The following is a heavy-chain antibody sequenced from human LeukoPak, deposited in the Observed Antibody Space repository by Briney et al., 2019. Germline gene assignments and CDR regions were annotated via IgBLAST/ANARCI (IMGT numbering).Heavy chain of an antibody. CDR3: ARQIVVVIKGPGFDY. D-gene: IGHD3-22*01. CDR2: IYYSGTT. Sequence: SETLSLTCTVSGGSISYYYWSWIRQSPGKGLEWIGYIYYSGTTNYNPSLKSRVTISVDTSKNQFSLKLSSVTAADTAAYYCARQIVVVIKGPGFDYWGQGTLVTVSS. V-gene: IGHV4-59*08. CDR1: GGSISYYY. J-gene: IGHJ4*02.